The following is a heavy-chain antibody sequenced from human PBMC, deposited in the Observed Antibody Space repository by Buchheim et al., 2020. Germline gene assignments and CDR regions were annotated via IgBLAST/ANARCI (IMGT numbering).Heavy chain of an antibody. V-gene: IGHV3-7*02. CDR2: VNEDGSSR. CDR1: GFTFSSYW. J-gene: IGHJ4*02. CDR3: ATKMGDY. D-gene: IGHD1-26*01. Sequence: EVQLLESGGGLVQPGGSLRLSCAASGFTFSSYWMMWVRQTPAKGLEWVANVNEDGSSRYYVDFVRGRFTISRDNAENSLYLQMNNLRADDTALYYCATKMGDYWGQGTL.